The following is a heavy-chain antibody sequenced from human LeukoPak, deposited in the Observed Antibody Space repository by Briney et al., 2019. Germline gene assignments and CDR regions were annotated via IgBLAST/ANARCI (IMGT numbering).Heavy chain of an antibody. CDR3: ARDHYGSGTDVWFDP. D-gene: IGHD3-10*01. CDR2: ISRSSSTL. CDR1: GFTFSSYS. V-gene: IGHV3-48*02. Sequence: GGSLRLSCATSGFTFSSYSMTWVRQAPGKGLEWVSYISRSSSTLYYADSVKGRFTISRDNAKNSLYLQMNSLRDEDTAVYYCARDHYGSGTDVWFDPWGQGTLVTVSS. J-gene: IGHJ5*02.